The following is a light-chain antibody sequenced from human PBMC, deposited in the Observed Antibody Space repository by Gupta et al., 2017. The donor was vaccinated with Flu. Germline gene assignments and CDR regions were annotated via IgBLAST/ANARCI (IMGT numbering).Light chain of an antibody. V-gene: IGKV4-1*01. CDR2: WAS. Sequence: SLGERATFNCKSSQSVLYSYNNKNCLAWYQQKPGQAPKVLIYWASTRESGVPDRFSGSGSGTDFTLTISSLQAEDVAVYYCQQYYSSPLTFGGGTKVEIK. CDR3: QQYYSSPLT. J-gene: IGKJ4*01. CDR1: QSVLYSYNNKNC.